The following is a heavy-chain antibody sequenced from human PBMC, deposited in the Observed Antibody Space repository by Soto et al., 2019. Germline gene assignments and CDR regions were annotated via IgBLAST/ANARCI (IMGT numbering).Heavy chain of an antibody. D-gene: IGHD3-22*01. J-gene: IGHJ4*01. CDR1: GDSISGYY. Sequence: SETLSLTCTVSGDSISGYYWYWIRQPAGKGLEWIGRMYTSGITNYNPSLKSRVTMSVDTSKKQFSLKLRSVTAADTAVYYCARGSSGYFPTLFWFWGQGTLVTVSS. V-gene: IGHV4-4*07. CDR2: MYTSGIT. CDR3: ARGSSGYFPTLFWF.